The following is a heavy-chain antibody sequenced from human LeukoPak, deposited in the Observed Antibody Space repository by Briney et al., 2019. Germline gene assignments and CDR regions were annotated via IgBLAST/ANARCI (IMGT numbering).Heavy chain of an antibody. J-gene: IGHJ4*02. Sequence: SETLSLTCTVSGGSISSSSFYWGWIRQPPGEGLQWIGSIYYSGSTYYNPSLKSRVTISVDTSKNQFSLKLSSVTAADTAVYYCARDRGTYYYGSGTYSPVDFWGQGTLVTVSS. D-gene: IGHD3-10*01. CDR2: IYYSGST. CDR1: GGSISSSSFY. V-gene: IGHV4-39*07. CDR3: ARDRGTYYYGSGTYSPVDF.